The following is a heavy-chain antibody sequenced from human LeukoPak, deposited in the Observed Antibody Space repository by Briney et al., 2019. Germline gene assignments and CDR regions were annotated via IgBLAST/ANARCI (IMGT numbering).Heavy chain of an antibody. Sequence: GASVKVSCKASGYTFTGYYMHWVRQAPGQGLEWMGWINPNSGGTNYAQKFQGRVTMTRDTSISTAYMELSRLRSDDTAVYYCARDIYYDSSGYYYLRVFDYWGQGTLVTVSS. V-gene: IGHV1-2*02. D-gene: IGHD3-22*01. CDR1: GYTFTGYY. CDR3: ARDIYYDSSGYYYLRVFDY. CDR2: INPNSGGT. J-gene: IGHJ4*02.